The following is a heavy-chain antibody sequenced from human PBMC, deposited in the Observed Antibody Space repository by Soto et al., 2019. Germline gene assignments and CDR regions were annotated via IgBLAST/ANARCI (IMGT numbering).Heavy chain of an antibody. CDR3: ARGPADIVVGLNWFDP. CDR2: INPSGGST. CDR1: GYTFTSYY. Sequence: ASVKVSCKASGYTFTSYYMHWVRQAPGQGLEWMGIINPSGGSTSYAQKFQGRVTMTRDTSTSTVYMELSSLRSEDTAVYYCARGPADIVVGLNWFDPWGQGTLVTVSS. J-gene: IGHJ5*02. D-gene: IGHD2-2*01. V-gene: IGHV1-46*01.